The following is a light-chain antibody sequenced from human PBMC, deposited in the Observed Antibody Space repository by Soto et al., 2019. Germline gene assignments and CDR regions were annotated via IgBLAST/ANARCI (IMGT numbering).Light chain of an antibody. J-gene: IGKJ3*01. CDR2: AAS. Sequence: DIQMTQSPSSLSASVGDRVTITCRASQGISNYLAWYQQKPGKVPKLLIYAASTLQSGVPSRFSGSGSGTEFNLTISSLQPEDVATYYCQKYNNYPLNFTFGPGTKVDIK. CDR3: QKYNNYPLNFT. CDR1: QGISNY. V-gene: IGKV1-27*01.